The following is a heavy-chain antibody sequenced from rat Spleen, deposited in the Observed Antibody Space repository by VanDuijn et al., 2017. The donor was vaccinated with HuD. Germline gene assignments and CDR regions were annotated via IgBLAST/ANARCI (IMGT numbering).Heavy chain of an antibody. J-gene: IGHJ4*01. CDR1: GFTFSSYW. CDR3: AIWGYSRPLDVMDA. Sequence: EVQLVETGGGLVQPGRSLKLSCVASGFTFSSYWMYWIRQAPGKGLEWVSSINTDGGSTYYRDSVKGRFTISRDNAKSTLYLQMDSLRSEETATYYCAIWGYSRPLDVMDAWGQGASVTVSS. CDR2: INTDGGST. D-gene: IGHD1-2*01. V-gene: IGHV5-58*01.